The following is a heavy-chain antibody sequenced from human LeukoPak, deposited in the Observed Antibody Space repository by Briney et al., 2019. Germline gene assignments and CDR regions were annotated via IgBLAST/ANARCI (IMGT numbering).Heavy chain of an antibody. D-gene: IGHD3-22*01. J-gene: IGHJ3*02. CDR2: TYYGSKWYN. CDR3: ARGPRRGYYDSSGARAFDI. CDR1: GDSVSSNSAA. V-gene: IGHV6-1*01. Sequence: SQTLSLTCAISGDSVSSNSAAWNWIRQSPSRGLEWLGRTYYGSKWYNDYAVSVKSRITINPDTSKNQFSLQLNSVTPEDTAVYYCARGPRRGYYDSSGARAFDIWGQGTMVTVSS.